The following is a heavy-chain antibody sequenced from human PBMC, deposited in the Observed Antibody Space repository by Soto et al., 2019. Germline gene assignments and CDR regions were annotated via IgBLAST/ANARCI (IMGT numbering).Heavy chain of an antibody. CDR3: AKFLHWSSGVDSWFDP. CDR2: MSGSTGNT. V-gene: IGHV3-23*01. Sequence: IDSYGVAEVTCCNYALTRVRKTQRKGLEWVSAMSGSTGNTYYADSVQGRFTISRDNSMNTLYLQMNSLRAEDTAVYYCAKFLHWSSGVDSWFDPWGLGTLVTVSS. D-gene: IGHD6-25*01. CDR1: EVTCCNYA. J-gene: IGHJ5*02.